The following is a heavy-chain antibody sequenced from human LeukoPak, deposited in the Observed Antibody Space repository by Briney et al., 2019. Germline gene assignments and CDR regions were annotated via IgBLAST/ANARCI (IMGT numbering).Heavy chain of an antibody. CDR2: ISGSGGST. CDR1: GFTVSSNY. V-gene: IGHV3-23*01. Sequence: QAGGSLRLSCAASGFTVSSNYMSWVRQAPGKGLEWVSTISGSGGSTYYADSVKGRFTISRDNSENTFYLQMNSLRVEDTAVYYCANPRFDYWGQGTLVTVSS. CDR3: ANPRFDY. J-gene: IGHJ4*02.